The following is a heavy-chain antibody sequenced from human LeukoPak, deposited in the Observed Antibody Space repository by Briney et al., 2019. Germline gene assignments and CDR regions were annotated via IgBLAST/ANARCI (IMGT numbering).Heavy chain of an antibody. V-gene: IGHV4-34*01. CDR1: GGSFSGYY. CDR3: ARRVGIAARRGRIWFDP. CDR2: INHSGST. Sequence: SETLSLTCAVYGGSFSGYYWSWIRQPPGKGLEWIGEINHSGSTNYNPSLKSRVTISVDTSKNQFSLKLSSVTAADTAVYYCARRVGIAARRGRIWFDPWGQGTLVTVSS. J-gene: IGHJ5*02. D-gene: IGHD6-6*01.